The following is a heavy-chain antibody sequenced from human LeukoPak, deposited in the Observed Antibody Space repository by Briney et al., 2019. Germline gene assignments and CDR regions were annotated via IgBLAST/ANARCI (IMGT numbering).Heavy chain of an antibody. V-gene: IGHV4-39*07. CDR3: AREVVSVEGAGYYFDS. J-gene: IGHJ4*02. CDR2: IYYSGST. Sequence: PSETLSLTCTVSGGSISSSSYYWGWIRQPPGKGLEWIGSIYYSGSTYYNPSLKSRVTISVDTSKKQFSLNLTSVTAADTAVYKCAREVVSVEGAGYYFDSWGQGILVTVSS. CDR1: GGSISSSSYY. D-gene: IGHD1-26*01.